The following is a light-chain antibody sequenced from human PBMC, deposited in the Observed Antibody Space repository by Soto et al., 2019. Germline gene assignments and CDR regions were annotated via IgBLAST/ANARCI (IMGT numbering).Light chain of an antibody. Sequence: QAVVTQEPSRTVSPGGTVTLTCGSSTGAVTSNHHPYWFQQQAGQAPRTLICDTSNKLSWTPARFSGSLLGDKAALTLSGAQPDDEAQYYCLLSYNAARVFGGGTKLTVL. J-gene: IGLJ2*01. V-gene: IGLV7-46*01. CDR1: TGAVTSNHH. CDR2: DTS. CDR3: LLSYNAARV.